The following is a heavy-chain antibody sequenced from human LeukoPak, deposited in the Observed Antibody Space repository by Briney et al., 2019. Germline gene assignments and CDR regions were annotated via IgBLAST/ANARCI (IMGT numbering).Heavy chain of an antibody. J-gene: IGHJ3*02. V-gene: IGHV4-34*01. CDR3: ARVGCSSTSCYPGAFDI. D-gene: IGHD2-2*01. Sequence: SETLSLTCAVYGGSFSGYYWSWIRQPPGKGLEWIGEINHSGSTNYNPSLKSRVTISVDTSKNQFSLKLSSLTAADTAVYYCARVGCSSTSCYPGAFDIWGQGTMVTVSS. CDR2: INHSGST. CDR1: GGSFSGYY.